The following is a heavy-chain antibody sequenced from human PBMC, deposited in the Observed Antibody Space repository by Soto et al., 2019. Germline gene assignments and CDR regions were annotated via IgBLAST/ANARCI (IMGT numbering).Heavy chain of an antibody. CDR1: GFTFSSYA. D-gene: IGHD3-10*01. CDR2: ISYDGSNK. Sequence: QAQLVESGGGVVQPGRSLRLSCAASGFTFSSYAMHWVRQAPGKGLEWVAVISYDGSNKYYADSVKGRFTISRDNSKNTLYLQMNSLRAEDTAVYYCARGNRRTGDYYYGMDVWGQGTTVTVSS. V-gene: IGHV3-30-3*01. J-gene: IGHJ6*02. CDR3: ARGNRRTGDYYYGMDV.